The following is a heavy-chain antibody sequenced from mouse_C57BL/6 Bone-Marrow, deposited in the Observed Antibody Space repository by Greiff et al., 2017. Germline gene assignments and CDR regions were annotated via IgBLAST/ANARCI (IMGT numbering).Heavy chain of an antibody. CDR2: IYPGSGNT. Sequence: QVQLQQSGPELVKPGASVKISCKASGYSFTSYYIHWVKQRPGQGLEWIGWIYPGSGNTKYNEKFKGKATLTADTSSSTAYMQLSSLTSEDSAVYYCVRGDSSGYPSYWGQGTLVTVSA. J-gene: IGHJ3*01. CDR3: VRGDSSGYPSY. D-gene: IGHD3-2*02. CDR1: GYSFTSYY. V-gene: IGHV1-66*01.